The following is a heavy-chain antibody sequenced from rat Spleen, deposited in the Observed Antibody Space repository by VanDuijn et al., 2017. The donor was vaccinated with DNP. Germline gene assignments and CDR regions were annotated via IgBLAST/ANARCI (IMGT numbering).Heavy chain of an antibody. J-gene: IGHJ3*01. CDR3: VRRRHTTGLNLFVY. CDR2: ISYAGRDT. V-gene: IGHV5-22*01. D-gene: IGHD1-9*01. Sequence: EVQLVKSGGGLVQPGGSLRLSCAASGFTFRDHYMAWVRQIPQKGLEWVASISYAGRDTYYGGSFQGRFTIARDNAKNTLYLQMDSLRSEDTATYFCVRRRHTTGLNLFVYWGQGTLVTVSS. CDR1: GFTFRDHY.